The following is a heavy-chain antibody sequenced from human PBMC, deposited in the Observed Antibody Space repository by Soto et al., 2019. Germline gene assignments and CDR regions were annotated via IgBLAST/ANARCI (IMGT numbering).Heavy chain of an antibody. D-gene: IGHD2-15*01. CDR2: INHSGST. CDR1: VGSFSGYY. CDR3: ARCRRGFADWRPTGGYYGMDA. V-gene: IGHV4-34*01. J-gene: IGHJ6*02. Sequence: PSETLSLTCAVHVGSFSGYYWSWTRQRPGKGLEWIGEINHSGSTNHNPSLKSRVTISVDTSKNQFSLKLSSVTAADTAVYYCARCRRGFADWRPTGGYYGMDAWGQGTTVTVSS.